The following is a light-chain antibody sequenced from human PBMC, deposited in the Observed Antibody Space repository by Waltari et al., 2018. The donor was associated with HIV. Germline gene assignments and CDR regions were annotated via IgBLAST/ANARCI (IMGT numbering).Light chain of an antibody. J-gene: IGLJ1*01. CDR1: SSHIGNTA. Sequence: QSVLTQPPSVSAAPRQRVTISCSGSSSHIGNTAANWYQQVPGKAPKLLIYYDDLLSSGVSDRFSGSKSGTSASLAIRGLQSEDEAEYYCAAWDDYLNGYVFGSGTKVTVL. CDR2: YDD. CDR3: AAWDDYLNGYV. V-gene: IGLV1-36*01.